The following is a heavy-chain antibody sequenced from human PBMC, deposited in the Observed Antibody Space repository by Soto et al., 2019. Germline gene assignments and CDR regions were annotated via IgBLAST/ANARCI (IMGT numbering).Heavy chain of an antibody. Sequence: QVQLVQSGAEVKKPGSSVKVSCKASGGTFSSYAISWVRQPPGQGLEGMGGFIPMFNRPHSARKFQGRVTITADESTSTAYMDLSSLRSEDTAVYYCARGQFHHVSNYYYALDVWGQGTTVTVSS. J-gene: IGHJ6*02. CDR3: ARGQFHHVSNYYYALDV. CDR1: GGTFSSYA. CDR2: FIPMFNRP. V-gene: IGHV1-69*01.